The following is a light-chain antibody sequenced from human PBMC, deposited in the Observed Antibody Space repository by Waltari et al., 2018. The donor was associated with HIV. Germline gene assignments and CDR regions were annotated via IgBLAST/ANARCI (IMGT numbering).Light chain of an antibody. V-gene: IGKV1-39*01. Sequence: DLQMTQSPSSLSASVGDRVILTCRASQSINTNLNWYQQRPGKAPELLIYAASSLQSGVPSKVSGGGSGTEFTLTISGLQPEDSATYYCQQTYAIPRTFGRGTKVEV. CDR1: QSINTN. J-gene: IGKJ1*01. CDR2: AAS. CDR3: QQTYAIPRT.